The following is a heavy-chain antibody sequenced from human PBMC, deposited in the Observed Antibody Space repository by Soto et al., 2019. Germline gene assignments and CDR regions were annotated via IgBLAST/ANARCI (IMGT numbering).Heavy chain of an antibody. J-gene: IGHJ6*02. D-gene: IGHD3-10*01. CDR2: ISWNSGSI. CDR1: GFTFDDYA. CDR3: AKDMGGSGSPDYYYYGMDV. V-gene: IGHV3-9*01. Sequence: PGGSLRLSCAASGFTFDDYAMHWVRQAPGKGLEWVPGISWNSGSIGYADSVKGRFTISRDNAKKSLYLQMNSLRAEDTALYYCAKDMGGSGSPDYYYYGMDVWGQGTTVTVSS.